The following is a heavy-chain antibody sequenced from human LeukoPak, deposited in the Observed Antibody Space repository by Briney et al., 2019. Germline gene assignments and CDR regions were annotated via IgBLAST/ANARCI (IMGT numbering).Heavy chain of an antibody. CDR3: ARVGGGSGLDY. D-gene: IGHD3-16*01. J-gene: IGHJ4*02. CDR2: INSGGTVT. V-gene: IGHV3-74*01. Sequence: PGGSLRLSCAASGFTFSDFWMHWVRQAPGKGLVWVSRINSGGTVTYYADSVKGRFTISRDNSKNTGYLQINSLRAEDTAVYYCARVGGGSGLDYWGQGTLVTVSS. CDR1: GFTFSDFW.